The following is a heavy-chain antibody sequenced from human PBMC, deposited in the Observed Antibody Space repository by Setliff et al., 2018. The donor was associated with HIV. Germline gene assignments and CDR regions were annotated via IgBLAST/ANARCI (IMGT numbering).Heavy chain of an antibody. J-gene: IGHJ4*02. D-gene: IGHD2-15*01. Sequence: GGSLRLSCVASGFTFRSYWMSWVRQAPGKRPEWVANIKDDGRDKFYLDSVKGRFTISRDNSKNMLYLQMNNLRADDTAVYYCAREPCSGGSCYSGYFDYWGQGTLVTVSS. V-gene: IGHV3-7*01. CDR2: IKDDGRDK. CDR1: GFTFRSYW. CDR3: AREPCSGGSCYSGYFDY.